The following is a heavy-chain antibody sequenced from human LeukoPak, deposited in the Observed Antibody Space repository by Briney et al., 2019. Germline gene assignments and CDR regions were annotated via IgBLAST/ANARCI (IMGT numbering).Heavy chain of an antibody. CDR2: INHSGNT. CDR3: ARVSGYDWESFYDY. D-gene: IGHD5-12*01. CDR1: GGSFSGYY. V-gene: IGHV4-34*01. Sequence: SETLSLTCAVYGGSFSGYYWSWIRQPPGKGLEWIGEINHSGNTNSNPSLKSRVTMSVDTSKNQFSLKLSSVTAADTAMYYCARVSGYDWESFYDYWGQGSLVTVSS. J-gene: IGHJ4*02.